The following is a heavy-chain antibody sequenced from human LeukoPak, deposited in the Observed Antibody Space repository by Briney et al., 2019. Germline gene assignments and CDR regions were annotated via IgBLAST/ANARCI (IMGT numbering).Heavy chain of an antibody. CDR2: IVVGSGNT. Sequence: SVKVSRKASGFTFTSSAVQWVRQARGQRLEWIGWIVVGSGNTNYAQKFQERVTITRDMSTSTAYMELSSLRSEDTAVYYCAADIGSSSWDYWGQGTLVTVSS. CDR1: GFTFTSSA. D-gene: IGHD6-13*01. J-gene: IGHJ4*02. V-gene: IGHV1-58*01. CDR3: AADIGSSSWDY.